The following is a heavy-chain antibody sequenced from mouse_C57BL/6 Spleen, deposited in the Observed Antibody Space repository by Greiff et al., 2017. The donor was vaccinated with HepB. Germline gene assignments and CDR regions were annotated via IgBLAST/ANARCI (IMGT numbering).Heavy chain of an antibody. Sequence: QVHVKQSGAELVKPGASVKISCKASGYAFSSYWMNWVKQRPGKGLEWIGQIYPGDGDTNYNGKFKGKATLTADKSSSTAYMQLSSLTSEDSAVYFCARNIYDGYYYWGQGTTLTVSS. CDR3: ARNIYDGYYY. CDR1: GYAFSSYW. V-gene: IGHV1-80*01. D-gene: IGHD2-3*01. CDR2: IYPGDGDT. J-gene: IGHJ2*01.